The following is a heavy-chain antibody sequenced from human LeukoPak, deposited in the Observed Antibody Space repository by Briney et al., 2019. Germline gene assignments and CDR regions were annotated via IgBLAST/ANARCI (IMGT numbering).Heavy chain of an antibody. V-gene: IGHV3-30*02. D-gene: IGHD5-18*01. J-gene: IGHJ4*02. CDR3: ARDRGLYGYRDY. CDR2: IRYDGSNK. Sequence: GGSLRLSCAASGFTFSSYGMHWVRQAPGKGLEWVAFIRYDGSNKYYADSVKGRFTISRDNSKNTLYLQMNSLRAEDTAVYYCARDRGLYGYRDYWGQGTLVTVSS. CDR1: GFTFSSYG.